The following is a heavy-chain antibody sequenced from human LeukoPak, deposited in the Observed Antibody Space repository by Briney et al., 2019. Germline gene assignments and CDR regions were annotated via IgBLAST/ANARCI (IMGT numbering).Heavy chain of an antibody. Sequence: PGGSLRLSCAASEFTFIRYSINWVRQAPGKGLEWVSYITSSSSTIYYADSVKGRFSISRDNAKNSVYLQMNSLRAEDTAVYYCARVRSGGDLDCWGQGTLVTVSS. J-gene: IGHJ4*02. CDR1: EFTFIRYS. V-gene: IGHV3-48*04. D-gene: IGHD3-10*01. CDR3: ARVRSGGDLDC. CDR2: ITSSSSTI.